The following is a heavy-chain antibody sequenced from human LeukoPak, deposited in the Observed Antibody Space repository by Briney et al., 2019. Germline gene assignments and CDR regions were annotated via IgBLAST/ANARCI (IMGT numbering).Heavy chain of an antibody. J-gene: IGHJ3*02. D-gene: IGHD5-12*01. CDR2: IYSGGST. Sequence: GGSLRLSCAASGFTVSSNYMSWVRQAPGKGLEWVSVIYSGGSTYYADSVKGRFTISRDNSKNTLYLQMNSLRAEDTAVYYCARDRGYSGYGAFDIWGQGTMVTVSS. CDR1: GFTVSSNY. V-gene: IGHV3-66*01. CDR3: ARDRGYSGYGAFDI.